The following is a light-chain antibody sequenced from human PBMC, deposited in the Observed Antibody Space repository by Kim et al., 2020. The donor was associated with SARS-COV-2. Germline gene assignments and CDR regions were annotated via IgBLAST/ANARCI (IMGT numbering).Light chain of an antibody. J-gene: IGLJ3*02. Sequence: QSVLTQPPSASGTPGQRVDISCSGNSSNIGSNAVNWYQHVSGMAPKILIYANTQRPSGVPDRFSGYRSGTSASLAVRGLQSEDEADDYCATWDDRLIACVFGGGTQLTVL. CDR3: ATWDDRLIACV. CDR2: ANT. CDR1: SSNIGSNA. V-gene: IGLV1-44*01.